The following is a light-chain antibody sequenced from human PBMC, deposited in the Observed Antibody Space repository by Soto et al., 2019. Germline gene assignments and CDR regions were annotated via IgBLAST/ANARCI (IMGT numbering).Light chain of an antibody. Sequence: DIQMTQSPSTLSGSVGDRVTITCRASQTISSWLAWYQQKPGKAPKLLIYKASTLRSGVPSRFSSSGSGTEFTLTISSLQPDDFATYYCQLYNSYSEAFGQGTKVDIK. CDR1: QTISSW. CDR3: QLYNSYSEA. J-gene: IGKJ1*01. V-gene: IGKV1-5*03. CDR2: KAS.